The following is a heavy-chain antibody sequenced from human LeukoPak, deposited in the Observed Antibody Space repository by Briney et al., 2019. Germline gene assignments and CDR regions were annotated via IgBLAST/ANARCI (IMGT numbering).Heavy chain of an antibody. V-gene: IGHV4-59*01. D-gene: IGHD3-10*01. CDR2: IYYSGST. Sequence: SETLSLTCTVSGGXISSYYCSWIRQPPGKGLEWIGYIYYSGSTNYNPSLKSRVTISVDTSKNQFSLKLSSVTAADTAVYYCAREARLGSGSYYLFDYWGQGTLATVSS. CDR3: AREARLGSGSYYLFDY. J-gene: IGHJ4*02. CDR1: GGXISSYY.